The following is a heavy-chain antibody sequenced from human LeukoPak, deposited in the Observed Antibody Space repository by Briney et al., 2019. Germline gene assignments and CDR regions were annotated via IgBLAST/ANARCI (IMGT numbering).Heavy chain of an antibody. CDR2: INSDGSST. J-gene: IGHJ6*02. V-gene: IGHV3-74*01. CDR3: ARARCSGGSCPNYYYYYGMDV. Sequence: GGSLRLSCAASGFTFSSYWMHWVRQAPGKGLVWVSRINSDGSSTSYADSVKGRFTISRDNAKNTLYLQMNSLRAEDTAVYYRARARCSGGSCPNYYYYYGMDVWGQGTTVTVSS. D-gene: IGHD2-15*01. CDR1: GFTFSSYW.